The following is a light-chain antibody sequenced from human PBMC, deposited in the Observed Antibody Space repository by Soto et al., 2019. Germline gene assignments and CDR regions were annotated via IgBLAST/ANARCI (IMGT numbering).Light chain of an antibody. V-gene: IGKV3-20*01. CDR1: QSVSSSY. CDR2: DAS. CDR3: QQYGRSPDLFT. Sequence: IVLTQSPDTLSLSPGERATLSCRASQSVSSSYLAWYQQKPGQAPRLLIYDASNRATGIPDRFSGSGSGTDFTLTISRLEPEDFAVYYCQQYGRSPDLFTFGPGTKVDSK. J-gene: IGKJ3*01.